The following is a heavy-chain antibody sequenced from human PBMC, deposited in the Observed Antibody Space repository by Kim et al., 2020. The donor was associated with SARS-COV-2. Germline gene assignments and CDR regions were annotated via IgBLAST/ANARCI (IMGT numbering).Heavy chain of an antibody. D-gene: IGHD6-6*01. CDR1: GYTFTGYY. J-gene: IGHJ6*02. CDR3: ARDRVIAARLKDYYYGMDV. CDR2: INPNSGGT. V-gene: IGHV1-2*06. Sequence: ASVKVSCKASGYTFTGYYMHWVRQAPGQGLEWMGRINPNSGGTNYAQKFQGRVTMTRDTSISTAYMELSRLRSDDTAVYYCARDRVIAARLKDYYYGMDVWGQGTTVTVSS.